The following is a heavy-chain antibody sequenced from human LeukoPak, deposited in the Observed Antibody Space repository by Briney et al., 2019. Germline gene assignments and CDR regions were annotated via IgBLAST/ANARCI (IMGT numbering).Heavy chain of an antibody. CDR2: ISYDGSNK. J-gene: IGHJ6*02. CDR1: GFTFSIYG. CDR3: AKDGTYCSGGSCPRSSYYYYYGMDV. V-gene: IGHV3-30*18. D-gene: IGHD2-15*01. Sequence: PGGSLRLSCAASGFTFSIYGMHWVRQAPGKGLEWVAVISYDGSNKYYADSVKGRFTISRDNSKNTLYLQMNSLRAEDTAVYYCAKDGTYCSGGSCPRSSYYYYYGMDVWGQGTTVTVSS.